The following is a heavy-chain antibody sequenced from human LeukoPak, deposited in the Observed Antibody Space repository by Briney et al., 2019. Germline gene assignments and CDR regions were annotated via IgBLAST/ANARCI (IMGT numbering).Heavy chain of an antibody. J-gene: IGHJ4*02. CDR3: TTEDRRGYSSSWDQDY. V-gene: IGHV3-15*01. D-gene: IGHD6-13*01. CDR1: GFTFSNAW. CDR2: IKSKTDGGTT. Sequence: PGGSLRLSCAASGFTFSNAWMSWVRQAPGKGLEWVGCIKSKTDGGTTDYAAPVKGRFTISRDDSKNTLYLQMNSLKTEDTAVYYCTTEDRRGYSSSWDQDYWGQGTLVTVSS.